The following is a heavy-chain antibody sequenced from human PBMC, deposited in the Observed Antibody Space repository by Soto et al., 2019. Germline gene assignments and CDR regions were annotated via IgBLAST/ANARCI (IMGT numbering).Heavy chain of an antibody. V-gene: IGHV3-30*04. CDR2: ISYDGSNK. D-gene: IGHD3-3*01. J-gene: IGHJ5*02. CDR3: ARAMGNYDFWSGYYTGRWFDP. CDR1: GFTFSSYA. Sequence: GGSLRLSCAASGFTFSSYAMHWVRQAPGKGLEWVAVISYDGSNKYYADSVKGRFTSSRDNSKNTLYLQMNSLRAEDTAVYYCARAMGNYDFWSGYYTGRWFDPWGQGTLVTVSS.